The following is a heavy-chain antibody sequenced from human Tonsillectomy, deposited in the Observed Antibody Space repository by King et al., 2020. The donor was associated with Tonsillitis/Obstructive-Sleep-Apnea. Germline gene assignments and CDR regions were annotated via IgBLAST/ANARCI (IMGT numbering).Heavy chain of an antibody. Sequence: QLVQSGAEVKKPGSSVKVSCKASGGTFSSYAISWVRQAPGQGLEWMGRIIPILGIANYAQKFQGRVTITADKSTSTAYMELSSLRSEDTAVYYCASLPEVQLGRGSHFDYWGQGTLVTVSS. V-gene: IGHV1-69*09. D-gene: IGHD7-27*01. CDR1: GGTFSSYA. J-gene: IGHJ4*02. CDR3: ASLPEVQLGRGSHFDY. CDR2: IIPILGIA.